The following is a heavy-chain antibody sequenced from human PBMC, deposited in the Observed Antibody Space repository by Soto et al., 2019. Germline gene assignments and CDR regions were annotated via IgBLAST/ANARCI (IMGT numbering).Heavy chain of an antibody. CDR1: GFTFSSYA. V-gene: IGHV3-30*18. D-gene: IGHD3-22*01. J-gene: IGHJ4*02. CDR2: ISNDGSYK. CDR3: ANDLYYYDSSLDDY. Sequence: QVHLAESGGGVVQPGRSLRLSCAGSGFTFSSYAMHWVRQAPGKGLEWVAVISNDGSYKYYADSLKGRFIISRDNYKNTLYLQMNRLRAEDTAVYYCANDLYYYDSSLDDYWGQGTLVSVSS.